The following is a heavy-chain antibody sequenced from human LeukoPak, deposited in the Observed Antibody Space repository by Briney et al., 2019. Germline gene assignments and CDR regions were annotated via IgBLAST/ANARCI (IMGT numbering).Heavy chain of an antibody. J-gene: IGHJ6*03. Sequence: SETLSLTCAVYGGSFSGYYWSWIRQPPGKGLEWIGSIYYSGSTYYNPSLKSRVTISVDTSKNQFSLKLSSVTAADTAVYYCARDVYYGSGTTYYYYMDVWGKGTTVTVSS. CDR1: GGSFSGYY. V-gene: IGHV4-34*01. D-gene: IGHD3-10*01. CDR2: IYYSGST. CDR3: ARDVYYGSGTTYYYYMDV.